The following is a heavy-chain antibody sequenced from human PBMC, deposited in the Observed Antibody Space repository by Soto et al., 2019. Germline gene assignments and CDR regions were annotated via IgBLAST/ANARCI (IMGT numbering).Heavy chain of an antibody. Sequence: QVQLVESGGGVVQPGRSLRLSCAASGFTFSSYGMHWVRQAPGKGLEWVAVIWYDGSNKYYADSVKGRFTISRDNSKNALYLQMNSLRAADTAVYYCARDPGFGEPFYYFDYWGQGTLVTVS. CDR1: GFTFSSYG. CDR3: ARDPGFGEPFYYFDY. J-gene: IGHJ4*02. V-gene: IGHV3-33*01. CDR2: IWYDGSNK. D-gene: IGHD3-10*01.